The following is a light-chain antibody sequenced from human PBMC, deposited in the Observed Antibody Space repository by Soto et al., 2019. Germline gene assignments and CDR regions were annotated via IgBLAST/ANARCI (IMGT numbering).Light chain of an antibody. CDR1: NSNIGSFYD. J-gene: IGLJ2*01. Sequence: QSVLTQPPSVSGAPGQRVTIPCTGSNSNIGSFYDIHWYQQLPGTVPKLLIYGDNNRPSGVPDRFSGSKSGTSASLAITGLQAEDEADYYCQSYDNSLSHVVFGGGTQLTVL. CDR3: QSYDNSLSHVV. V-gene: IGLV1-40*01. CDR2: GDN.